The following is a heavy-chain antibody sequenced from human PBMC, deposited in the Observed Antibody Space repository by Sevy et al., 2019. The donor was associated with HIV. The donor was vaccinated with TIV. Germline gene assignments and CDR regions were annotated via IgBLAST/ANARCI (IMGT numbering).Heavy chain of an antibody. V-gene: IGHV3-21*01. J-gene: IGHJ4*02. D-gene: IGHD2-2*01. CDR1: GFTFSTYT. CDR2: ISSGSSYI. Sequence: GGSLRLSCAASGFTFSTYTMNWVRQAPGKGLEWVSSISSGSSYIYYAVSVMGRFTISRDNAKNSLYLQMNSLGAEDTAIYYCARDGGCTSTSCLLYFDYWGQGTPVTVSS. CDR3: ARDGGCTSTSCLLYFDY.